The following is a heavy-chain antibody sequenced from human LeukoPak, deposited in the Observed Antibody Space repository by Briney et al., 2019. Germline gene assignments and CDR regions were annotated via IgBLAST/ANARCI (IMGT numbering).Heavy chain of an antibody. Sequence: GGSLRLSCAASGFTFSSYAMGWVRQAPGKGLEWVSAISGSGGSTYYADSVKGRFTISRDNSKNTLYLQMNSLRAEDTAVYYCAKSVRGVIGYYFDYWGQGTLVTVSS. V-gene: IGHV3-23*01. D-gene: IGHD3-10*01. CDR1: GFTFSSYA. CDR3: AKSVRGVIGYYFDY. CDR2: ISGSGGST. J-gene: IGHJ4*02.